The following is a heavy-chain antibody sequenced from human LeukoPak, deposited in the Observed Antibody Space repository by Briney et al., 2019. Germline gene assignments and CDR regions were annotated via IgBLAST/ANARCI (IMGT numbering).Heavy chain of an antibody. V-gene: IGHV3-30*18. Sequence: GGSLRLSCAASGFTFSSYGMHWVRQASGKGLEWVAVISYDGSNKYYADSVKGRFAISRDNSKNTLYLQMNSLRAEDTAVYYCAKQGPKLRYFDWLLSIHYYYYGMDVWGQGTTVTVSS. CDR1: GFTFSSYG. J-gene: IGHJ6*02. D-gene: IGHD3-9*01. CDR3: AKQGPKLRYFDWLLSIHYYYYGMDV. CDR2: ISYDGSNK.